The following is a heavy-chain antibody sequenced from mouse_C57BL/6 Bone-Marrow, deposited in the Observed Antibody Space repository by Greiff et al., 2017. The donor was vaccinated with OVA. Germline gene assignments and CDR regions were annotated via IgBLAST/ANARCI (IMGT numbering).Heavy chain of an antibody. V-gene: IGHV1-50*01. CDR1: GYTFTSYW. Sequence: QVQLQQPGAELVKPGASVKLSCKASGYTFTSYWMQWVKQRPGQGLEWIGEIDPSDSYTNYTPKFKGKATLTVDTSSSTASLHLSSLTSEDSAVYYCARWGLLAYWGQGTTLTVSS. D-gene: IGHD1-1*01. J-gene: IGHJ2*01. CDR2: IDPSDSYT. CDR3: ARWGLLAY.